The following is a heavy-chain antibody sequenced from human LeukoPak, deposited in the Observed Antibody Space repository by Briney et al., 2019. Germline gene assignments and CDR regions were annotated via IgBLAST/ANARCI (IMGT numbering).Heavy chain of an antibody. D-gene: IGHD4/OR15-4a*01. CDR2: IYSGGST. V-gene: IGHV3-53*01. J-gene: IGHJ6*02. CDR1: GFTVSSNY. CDR3: ARWCRRYYYGMDV. Sequence: PGGSLRLSCAASGFTVSSNYMSWVRQAPGKGLEWVSVIYSGGSTYYADSVKGRFTISRDNSKNTLYLQMNSLRAEDTAVYYCARWCRRYYYGMDVWGQGTTVTVSS.